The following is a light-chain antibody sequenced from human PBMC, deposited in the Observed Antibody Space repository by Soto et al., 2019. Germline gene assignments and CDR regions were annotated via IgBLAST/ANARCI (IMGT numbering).Light chain of an antibody. V-gene: IGKV1-5*03. CDR2: KAS. J-gene: IGKJ1*01. CDR1: QNINNW. Sequence: DIQMTQSPSTLSAYIGDRVTITCRASQNINNWLAWYQQKPGKAPKLLIHKASNLERGVPSRFSGSGSGTEFTLTVSSLQLDDFATYYCQHYETYPWMFGQGTRVDIK. CDR3: QHYETYPWM.